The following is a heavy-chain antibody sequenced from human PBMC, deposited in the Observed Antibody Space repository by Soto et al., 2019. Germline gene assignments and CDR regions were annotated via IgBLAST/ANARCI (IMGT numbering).Heavy chain of an antibody. CDR2: IYPGNTDT. J-gene: IGHJ3*02. D-gene: IGHD2-8*01. CDR3: AKQVKASMLDAFDI. Sequence: GESLKISCNGSGYTFTNYLIGGVREMLGKGLEWVGVIYPGNTDTRYTPSYHGQDPPSTDKSNTTAYLQWRSLKASDTAMYYCAKQVKASMLDAFDIWGQGTMVTVSS. V-gene: IGHV5-51*01. CDR1: GYTFTNYL.